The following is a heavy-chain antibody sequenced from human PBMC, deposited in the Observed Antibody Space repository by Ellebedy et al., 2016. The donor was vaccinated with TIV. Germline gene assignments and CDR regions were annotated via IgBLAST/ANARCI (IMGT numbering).Heavy chain of an antibody. J-gene: IGHJ4*02. Sequence: PGGSLRLSFAASGFTFSSYAMSWVRQAPGKVLEWVSTISGSGGSTYYADSVKGRFTVSRDNSKNTLFLQMNSLRAEDTVVYYCATSGYCSSTSCSRSFDYWGQGTLVTVSS. D-gene: IGHD2-2*01. CDR2: ISGSGGST. V-gene: IGHV3-23*01. CDR1: GFTFSSYA. CDR3: ATSGYCSSTSCSRSFDY.